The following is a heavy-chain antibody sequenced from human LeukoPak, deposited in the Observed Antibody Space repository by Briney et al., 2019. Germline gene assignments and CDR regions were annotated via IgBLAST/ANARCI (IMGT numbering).Heavy chain of an antibody. CDR3: AKEGNYYGSGSYYGENYFDY. J-gene: IGHJ4*02. V-gene: IGHV3-23*01. Sequence: GGSLRLSCAASGFTFSSYAMSWVRQAPGKGLEWVSAISGSGGSTYYADSVKGRFTISRDNSKNTLYLQMNSLRAEDTAVYYCAKEGNYYGSGSYYGENYFDYWGQGTLSPSPQ. CDR2: ISGSGGST. CDR1: GFTFSSYA. D-gene: IGHD3-10*01.